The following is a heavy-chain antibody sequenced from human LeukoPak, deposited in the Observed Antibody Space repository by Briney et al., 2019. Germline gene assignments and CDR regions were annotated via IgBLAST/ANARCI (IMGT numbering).Heavy chain of an antibody. D-gene: IGHD6-13*01. V-gene: IGHV3-21*01. CDR2: ISSISTYI. J-gene: IGHJ4*02. CDR1: GFTFSYYN. Sequence: GGSLRLSCAASGFTFSYYNMNWVRQAPGKGLGWVSSISSISTYIYYADSVKGRFTISRDNAKNSMFLQMDSLRAEDTAVYYCARDLPAAGHNFDYWGQGTLVTVSS. CDR3: ARDLPAAGHNFDY.